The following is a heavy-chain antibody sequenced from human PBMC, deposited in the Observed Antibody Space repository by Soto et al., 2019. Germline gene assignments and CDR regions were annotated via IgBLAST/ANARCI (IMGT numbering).Heavy chain of an antibody. CDR1: GGSVNGYY. CDR3: ATRITVFGLLIPPFDP. D-gene: IGHD3-3*01. CDR2: INLTGGT. J-gene: IGHJ5*02. Sequence: SETLSLTCAVYGGSVNGYYWNWIRQPPGKGLEWIGEINLTGGTHYNPPLKSRVTMSVDTSKNQFSLRLSSVTAADTAIYYCATRITVFGLLIPPFDPWGQGTQVTVSS. V-gene: IGHV4-34*01.